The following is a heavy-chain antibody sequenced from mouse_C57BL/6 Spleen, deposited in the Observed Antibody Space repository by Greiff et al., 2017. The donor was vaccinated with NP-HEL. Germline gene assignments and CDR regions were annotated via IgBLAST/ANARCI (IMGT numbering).Heavy chain of an antibody. D-gene: IGHD1-1*01. CDR3: ARHYPYYDGSSNRYWYFDV. CDR1: GFTFSSYG. CDR2: ISSGGSYT. J-gene: IGHJ1*03. V-gene: IGHV5-6*01. Sequence: VQLKESGGDLVKPGGSLKLSCAASGFTFSSYGMSWVRQTPDKRLEWVATISSGGSYTYYPDSVKGRFTISRDNAKNTLYLQMSSLKSEDTAMYYCARHYPYYDGSSNRYWYFDVWGTGTTVTVSS.